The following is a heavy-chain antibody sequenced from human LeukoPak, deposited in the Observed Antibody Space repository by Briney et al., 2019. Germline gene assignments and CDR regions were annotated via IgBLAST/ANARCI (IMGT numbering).Heavy chain of an antibody. CDR2: MNPNSGNT. Sequence: ASVKVSCKASGYTFTSYDINWVRQATGQGLEWMGWMNPNSGNTGYAQKFQGRVTMTRNTSISTAYMELSSLRSEATAVYYCARGRMVRGVSVFWGQGTLVTVSS. J-gene: IGHJ4*02. CDR1: GYTFTSYD. D-gene: IGHD3-10*01. V-gene: IGHV1-8*01. CDR3: ARGRMVRGVSVF.